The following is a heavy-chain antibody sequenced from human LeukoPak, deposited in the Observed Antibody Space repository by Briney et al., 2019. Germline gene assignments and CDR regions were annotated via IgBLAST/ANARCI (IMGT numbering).Heavy chain of an antibody. CDR3: AKRETYYYDSSGYWLDY. CDR2: ISGSGGST. J-gene: IGHJ4*02. D-gene: IGHD3-22*01. CDR1: GFTFSSYA. V-gene: IGHV3-23*01. Sequence: PGGSLGLSCAASGFTFSSYAMSWVRQAPGKGLEWVSAISGSGGSTYYADSVKGRFTISRDNSKNTLYLQMNSLRAEDTAVYYCAKRETYYYDSSGYWLDYWGQGTLVTVSS.